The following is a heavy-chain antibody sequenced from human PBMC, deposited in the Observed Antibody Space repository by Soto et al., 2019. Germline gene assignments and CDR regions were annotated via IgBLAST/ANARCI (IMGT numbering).Heavy chain of an antibody. CDR2: IGTAGDT. CDR3: ARGLSPRYFDY. V-gene: IGHV3-13*01. Sequence: GGSLRLSCAASGFTFSSYDMHWVRQATGKGLEWVSAIGTAGDTYYPGSVKGRFTISRENAKNSLYLQMNSLRAGDTAVYYCARGLSPRYFDYWGQGTLVTVSS. J-gene: IGHJ4*02. CDR1: GFTFSSYD.